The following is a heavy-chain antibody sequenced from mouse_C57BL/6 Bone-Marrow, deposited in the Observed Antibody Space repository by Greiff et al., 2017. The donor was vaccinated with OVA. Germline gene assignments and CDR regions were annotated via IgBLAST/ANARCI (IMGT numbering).Heavy chain of an antibody. CDR2: ISSGSSTI. V-gene: IGHV5-17*01. CDR1: GFTFSDYG. J-gene: IGHJ4*01. Sequence: EVKLMESGGGLVKPGGSLKLSCAASGFTFSDYGMHWVRQAPEKGLEWVAYISSGSSTIYYADTVKGRFTISRDNAKNTLFLQMTSLGSEDTAMYYCARLYAMDYWGQGTSVTVSS. CDR3: ARLYAMDY.